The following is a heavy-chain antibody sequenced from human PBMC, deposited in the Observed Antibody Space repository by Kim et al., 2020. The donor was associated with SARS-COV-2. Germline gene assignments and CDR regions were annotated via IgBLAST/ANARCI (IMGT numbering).Heavy chain of an antibody. CDR3: ARDRITIFGVVIRFDY. J-gene: IGHJ4*02. Sequence: GGSLRLSCAASGFTFSSYEMNWVRQAPGKGLEWVSYISSSGSTIYYADSVKGRFTISRDNAKNSLYLQMNSLRAEDTAVYYCARDRITIFGVVIRFDYWGQGTLVTDSS. CDR2: ISSSGSTI. V-gene: IGHV3-48*03. D-gene: IGHD3-3*01. CDR1: GFTFSSYE.